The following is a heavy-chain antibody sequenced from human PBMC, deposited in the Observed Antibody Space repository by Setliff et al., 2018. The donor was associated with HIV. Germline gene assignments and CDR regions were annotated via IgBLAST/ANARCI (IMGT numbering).Heavy chain of an antibody. J-gene: IGHJ3*02. CDR2: IIPIFGTA. D-gene: IGHD3-22*01. V-gene: IGHV1-69*13. CDR1: GGTFSSYA. Sequence: SVKVSCKASGGTFSSYAISRVRQAPRQGLEWMGGIIPIFGTANYAQKFQGRVTITADESTSTAYMELSSLRSEDTAVYYCARVEDYYDSSSYYPPDAFDIWGQGTMVTVSS. CDR3: ARVEDYYDSSSYYPPDAFDI.